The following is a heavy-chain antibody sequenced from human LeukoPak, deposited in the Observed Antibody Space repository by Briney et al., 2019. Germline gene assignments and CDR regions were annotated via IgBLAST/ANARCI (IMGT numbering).Heavy chain of an antibody. D-gene: IGHD6-19*01. Sequence: GRSLRLSCAASGYTFRIYALHWVRHAPDRGLEWVAIISNDGSKKFYSDSVKGRFTISRDNSKNTLYLQMNSLRAEDTAVYYCAKLHDGDSSGSDAFDIWGQGTMVTVSS. CDR2: ISNDGSKK. CDR1: GYTFRIYA. J-gene: IGHJ3*02. V-gene: IGHV3-30*04. CDR3: AKLHDGDSSGSDAFDI.